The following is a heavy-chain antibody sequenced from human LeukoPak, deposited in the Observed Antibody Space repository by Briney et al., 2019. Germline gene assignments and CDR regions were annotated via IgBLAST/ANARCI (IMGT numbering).Heavy chain of an antibody. V-gene: IGHV3-48*03. J-gene: IGHJ4*02. D-gene: IGHD4-23*01. CDR1: GFTFSSYE. Sequence: PGGSLRLSCAASGFTFSSYEMSWVRQAPGKGLEWVSYISSSGSTIYYADSVKGRFTISRDNAKNSLFLQMNSLRAEDTALYYCARFGYGGKVDYWGQGTLVTVSS. CDR3: ARFGYGGKVDY. CDR2: ISSSGSTI.